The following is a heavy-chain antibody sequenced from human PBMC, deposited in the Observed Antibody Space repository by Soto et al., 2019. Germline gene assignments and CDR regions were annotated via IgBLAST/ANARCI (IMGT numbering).Heavy chain of an antibody. CDR1: GGSINSGGYY. CDR3: ARAQTIFGIITVFDY. Sequence: SETLSLTCTVSGGSINSGGYYWSWIRQHPGKGLEWIGYIYYSGSTYYNPSLKSRVTISIDTSKNQFSLKLSSVAAADTAVYYCARAQTIFGIITVFDYWGQGTLVTVSS. CDR2: IYYSGST. D-gene: IGHD3-3*01. J-gene: IGHJ4*02. V-gene: IGHV4-31*03.